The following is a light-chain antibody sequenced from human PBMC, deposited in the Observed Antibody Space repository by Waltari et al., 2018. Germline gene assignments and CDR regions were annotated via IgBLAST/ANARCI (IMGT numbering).Light chain of an antibody. V-gene: IGLV3-1*01. J-gene: IGLJ2*01. CDR3: QAWDSSTVV. CDR1: KLGDKY. Sequence: SYELPQPPSVSVSPGQTASITCSGDKLGDKYACWYQQTPGQSPVLVIHQDGKRPSGIPERFSGFNSGNTATLTISGTQAMDEADYYCQAWDSSTVVFGGGTKLTVL. CDR2: QDG.